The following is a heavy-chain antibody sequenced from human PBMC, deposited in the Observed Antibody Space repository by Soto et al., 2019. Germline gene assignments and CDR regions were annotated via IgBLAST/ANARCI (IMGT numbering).Heavy chain of an antibody. CDR3: ARVEGSSYYFRHDC. J-gene: IGHJ4*02. CDR2: IYYSGSS. V-gene: IGHV4-31*03. CDR1: GGSISGGSYH. Sequence: SETLSLTCTVSGGSISGGSYHWSWIRQHPGRGLEWIGNIYYSGSSYYNPSLKGRATISIDTSKDQFSLRLGSVTAADTAVYYCARVEGSSYYFRHDCWGRGTLVTVSS. D-gene: IGHD1-26*01.